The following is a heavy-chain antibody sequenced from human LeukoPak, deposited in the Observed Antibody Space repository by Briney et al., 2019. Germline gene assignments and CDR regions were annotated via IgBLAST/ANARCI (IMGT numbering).Heavy chain of an antibody. D-gene: IGHD3-10*01. J-gene: IGHJ5*02. Sequence: PSQTLSLTCTVSGGSISSGDYYWSWIRQPPGKGLEWIGYIYYSGSTYYNPSLKSRVTISVDTSKNQFSLKLSSVAAADTAVYYCARAGATIVRGVIAWFDPWGQGTLVTVSS. CDR3: ARAGATIVRGVIAWFDP. CDR1: GGSISSGDYY. V-gene: IGHV4-30-4*01. CDR2: IYYSGST.